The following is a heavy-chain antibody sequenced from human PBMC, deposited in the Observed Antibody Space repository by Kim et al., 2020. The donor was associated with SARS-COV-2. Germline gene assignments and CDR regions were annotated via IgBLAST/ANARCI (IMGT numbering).Heavy chain of an antibody. D-gene: IGHD2-2*01. V-gene: IGHV4-39*01. Sequence: NPSLKKRVTISVDTSKNQFSLKLSSVTAADTAVYYWARHSRMVVVPAAILAWGQGTLVTVSS. J-gene: IGHJ4*02. CDR3: ARHSRMVVVPAAILA.